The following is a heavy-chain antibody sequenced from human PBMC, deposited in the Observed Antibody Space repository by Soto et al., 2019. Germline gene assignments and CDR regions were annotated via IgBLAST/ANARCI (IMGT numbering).Heavy chain of an antibody. J-gene: IGHJ4*02. CDR2: IYYSGST. Sequence: SETLSLTCTVSGGSISSSSYYWGWIRQPPGKGLEWIGSIYYSGSTYYNPSLKSRVTISVDTSKNQFSLKLSSVTAADTAVYYCARHPVSGYSGYDDFDYWGQGTLVTSPQ. V-gene: IGHV4-39*01. D-gene: IGHD5-12*01. CDR3: ARHPVSGYSGYDDFDY. CDR1: GGSISSSSYY.